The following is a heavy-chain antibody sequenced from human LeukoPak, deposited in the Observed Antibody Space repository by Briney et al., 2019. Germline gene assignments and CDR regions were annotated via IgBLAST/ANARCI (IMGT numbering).Heavy chain of an antibody. CDR3: AREGVVVIKGAFDI. V-gene: IGHV4-38-2*02. J-gene: IGHJ3*02. Sequence: PSETLSLXCAVSGYSISSGYYWGWIRQPPGQGLEWIGSIYHSGSTYYNPSLKSRVTISVDMSKNQFSLKLSSVTAADTAVYYCAREGVVVIKGAFDIWGQGTMVTVSS. D-gene: IGHD3-22*01. CDR1: GYSISSGYY. CDR2: IYHSGST.